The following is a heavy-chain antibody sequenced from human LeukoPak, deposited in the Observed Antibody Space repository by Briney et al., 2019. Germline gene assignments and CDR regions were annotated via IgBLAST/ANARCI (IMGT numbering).Heavy chain of an antibody. D-gene: IGHD3-22*01. V-gene: IGHV3-15*05. CDR1: GFNFIMTW. CDR2: IKSKTSGGT. J-gene: IGHJ4*02. CDR3: VIDDLYDSGGYFYDYFDY. Sequence: GESLRLPCATTGFNFIMTWMSWVRQAPGKGLEWVGRIKSKTSGGTDYAESLKGRFIISRDDSKGTLFLQMNNLEAEDTAVYYCVIDDLYDSGGYFYDYFDYWGQGSLVTVTS.